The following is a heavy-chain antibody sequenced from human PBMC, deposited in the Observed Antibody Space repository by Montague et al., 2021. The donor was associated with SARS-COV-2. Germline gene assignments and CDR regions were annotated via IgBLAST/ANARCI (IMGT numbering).Heavy chain of an antibody. J-gene: IGHJ5*02. V-gene: IGHV4-59*08. Sequence: SETLSLTCTVSGGSISSYYWSWIRQPPGKGLEWIGYIYYSGSTNYNPSLKSRVTISVDTSKNQFSLKLSPVTAADTAVYYCSRTYYCGSVVWFDPWGRGTLVTVSS. CDR1: GGSISSYY. CDR2: IYYSGST. CDR3: SRTYYCGSVVWFDP. D-gene: IGHD3-10*01.